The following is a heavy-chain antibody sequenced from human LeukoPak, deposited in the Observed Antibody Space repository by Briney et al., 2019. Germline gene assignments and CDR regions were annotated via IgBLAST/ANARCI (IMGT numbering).Heavy chain of an antibody. V-gene: IGHV3-23*01. CDR2: VSDSGDST. CDR3: AKSLRYRYGDCLED. D-gene: IGHD2-21*02. J-gene: IGHJ4*02. Sequence: GGSLTLSCTASVFPLNNYGVNCVPQAPREGLEWGSRVSDSGDSTYYADSVKGQYTISRDSSKIKVSLQMSSLRAEDTAVYYCAKSLRYRYGDCLEDWGQGTLVTVSS. CDR1: VFPLNNYG.